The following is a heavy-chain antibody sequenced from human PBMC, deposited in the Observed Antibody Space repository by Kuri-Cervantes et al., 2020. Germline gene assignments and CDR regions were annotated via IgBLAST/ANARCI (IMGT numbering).Heavy chain of an antibody. CDR3: ARDRRMVRGVIINGHNWFDP. Sequence: GESLKISCAASGFTFSSYGMHWVRQAPGKGLEWVAVISYDGSNKYYADSVKGRFTISRDNSKNTLYLQMNSLRAEDTAVYYCARDRRMVRGVIINGHNWFDPWGQGTLVTVSS. J-gene: IGHJ5*02. D-gene: IGHD3-10*01. CDR1: GFTFSSYG. V-gene: IGHV3-30*03. CDR2: ISYDGSNK.